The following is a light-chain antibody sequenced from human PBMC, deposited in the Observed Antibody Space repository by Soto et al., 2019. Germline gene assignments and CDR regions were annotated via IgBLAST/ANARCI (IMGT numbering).Light chain of an antibody. Sequence: QSVLTQPPSASGTPGQRVTISCSGSSSNIGSNSVNWFQQPPGTAPKLLIYHNNQRPSGVPDRFSGSKSGTSASLAISGLRSEDESDYYCAARDDSLNAYVFGTGPKVTVL. CDR1: SSNIGSNS. CDR3: AARDDSLNAYV. V-gene: IGLV1-44*01. CDR2: HNN. J-gene: IGLJ1*01.